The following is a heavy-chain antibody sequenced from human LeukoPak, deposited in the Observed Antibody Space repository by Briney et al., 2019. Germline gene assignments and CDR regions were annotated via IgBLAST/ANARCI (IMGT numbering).Heavy chain of an antibody. CDR2: ISAYNGNT. CDR1: GYTFTSYG. CDR3: ARDVSLPRWFDP. V-gene: IGHV1-18*01. Sequence: ASVKVSCKASGYTFTSYGIIWVRQAPGQGLEWMGWISAYNGNTNNALKVQGRVTMTKDTSTSTAYMELRSLRSDDTAVYYCARDVSLPRWFDPWGQGTLVTVSS. J-gene: IGHJ5*02.